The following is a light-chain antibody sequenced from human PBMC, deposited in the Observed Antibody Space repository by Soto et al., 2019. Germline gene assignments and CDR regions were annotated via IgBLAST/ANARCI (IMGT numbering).Light chain of an antibody. J-gene: IGKJ1*01. Sequence: EIVMTQSPATLSVSPGERATLSCRASQSVSSNLAWYQQKPGQAPRLLIDDASTRATGIPARFSGSGSGTEFTLTISSLQSEDFAVYYCQQYNNWWTFGQGTKVEIK. CDR3: QQYNNWWT. CDR1: QSVSSN. CDR2: DAS. V-gene: IGKV3-15*01.